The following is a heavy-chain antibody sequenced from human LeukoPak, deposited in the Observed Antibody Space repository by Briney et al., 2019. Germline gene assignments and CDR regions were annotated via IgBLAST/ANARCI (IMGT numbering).Heavy chain of an antibody. J-gene: IGHJ3*02. CDR2: ISSSSSYI. CDR3: ARDESPWYAFDI. V-gene: IGHV3-21*01. CDR1: GFTFSSYS. D-gene: IGHD2-8*02. Sequence: GGSLRLSCAASGFTFSSYSMNWVRQAPGKGLEWVSSISSSSSYIYYADSVKGRFTISRDNARNSLYLQMNSLRAEDTAVYYCARDESPWYAFDIWGQGTMVTVSS.